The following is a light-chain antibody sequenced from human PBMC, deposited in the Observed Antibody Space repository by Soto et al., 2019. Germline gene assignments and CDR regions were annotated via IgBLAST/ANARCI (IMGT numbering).Light chain of an antibody. V-gene: IGKV3-20*01. J-gene: IGKJ4*01. CDR1: QSVRSNS. CDR3: QRYGTSPLT. CDR2: GAS. Sequence: PGESATLSCTASQSVRSNSLAWYQQKPGQAPRLLMFGASGRATGTPPRFSGRGSGTDFTLTLSRLEPEDFAVYYCQRYGTSPLTFGGGTEV.